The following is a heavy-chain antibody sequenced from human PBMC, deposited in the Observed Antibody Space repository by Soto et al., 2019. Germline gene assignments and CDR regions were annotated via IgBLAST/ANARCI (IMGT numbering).Heavy chain of an antibody. CDR2: IYYNGGT. V-gene: IGHV4-59*08. CDR1: DGSIRDDY. Sequence: SETLSLTCIVSDGSIRDDYWSWFRQPPGKGLEWIGYIYYNGGTNYNPSLKSRVTISVDTSKNEFSLKLYSVTAADTAVYYSARREGIGYYSYWGQGTLVTVSS. CDR3: ARREGIGYYSY. J-gene: IGHJ4*02. D-gene: IGHD3-3*01.